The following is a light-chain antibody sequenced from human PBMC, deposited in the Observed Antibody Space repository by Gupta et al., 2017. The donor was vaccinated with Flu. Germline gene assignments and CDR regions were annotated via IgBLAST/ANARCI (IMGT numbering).Light chain of an antibody. Sequence: DIQMTQSPSSLSAAVGDRVTITCRASQDVTNYLNWYQQRPGNAPKLLIYAASTLQSGVPSRFSGGGSGTDFTLKISSLQPEDFATYYCQQGNSTPRTYGHGTKVEI. CDR3: QQGNSTPRT. CDR2: AAS. J-gene: IGKJ3*01. V-gene: IGKV1-39*01. CDR1: QDVTNY.